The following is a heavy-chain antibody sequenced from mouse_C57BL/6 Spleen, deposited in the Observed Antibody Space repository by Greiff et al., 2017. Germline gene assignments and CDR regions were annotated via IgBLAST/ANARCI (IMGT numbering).Heavy chain of an antibody. Sequence: EVKLQESGPGLVKPSQSLPLTCSVTGYSITSGYYWNWIRQFSGNKLEWMGYISYDGSNNYNPSLKNRISITRDTSKNQFFLKLNSVTTEDTATYCCARNDGYYRFTYWGQGTLVTVSA. CDR3: ARNDGYYRFTY. CDR2: ISYDGSN. V-gene: IGHV3-6*01. J-gene: IGHJ3*01. CDR1: GYSITSGYY. D-gene: IGHD2-3*01.